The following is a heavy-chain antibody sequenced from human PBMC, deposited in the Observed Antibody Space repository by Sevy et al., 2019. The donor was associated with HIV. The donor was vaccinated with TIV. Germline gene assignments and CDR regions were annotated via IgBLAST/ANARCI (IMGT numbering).Heavy chain of an antibody. V-gene: IGHV1-3*01. D-gene: IGHD3-16*02. CDR2: INAGNGNT. Sequence: ASVKVSCKASGYTFTSYAMHCVRQAPGQRLEWMGWINAGNGNTKYSQNFQGRATITRDTSASTAYMELSSLRSEDTAVYYCARLYVWGSYRPNDYWGQGTLVTVSS. CDR3: ARLYVWGSYRPNDY. CDR1: GYTFTSYA. J-gene: IGHJ4*02.